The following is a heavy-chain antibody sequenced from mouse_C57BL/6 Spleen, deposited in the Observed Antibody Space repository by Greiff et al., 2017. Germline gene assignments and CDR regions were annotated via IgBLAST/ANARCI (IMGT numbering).Heavy chain of an antibody. CDR3: AKPGLLGYNDYDGYAMDY. CDR1: GFTFSDYG. V-gene: IGHV5-17*01. CDR2: ISSGSSTI. J-gene: IGHJ4*01. D-gene: IGHD2-4*01. Sequence: EVKLMESGGGLVKPGGSLKLSCAASGFTFSDYGMHWVRQAPEKGLEWVAYISSGSSTIYYADTVKGRFTISRDNAKNNLFLQMNSLRSEDTAMYYCAKPGLLGYNDYDGYAMDYWGQGTSVTVSS.